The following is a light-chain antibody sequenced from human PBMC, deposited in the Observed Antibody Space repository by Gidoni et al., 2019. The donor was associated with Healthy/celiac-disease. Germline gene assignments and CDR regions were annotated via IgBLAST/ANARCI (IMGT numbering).Light chain of an antibody. Sequence: DIVLTQSPATLSLSPGERATLPCRAGQSVSSYLAWYQQKPGQAPRLLIYDASNRATGSPARFIGSGSGTAVTLTISSLEPEDFAVYYCQQRSNWPRTFGQGTKVEIK. CDR2: DAS. V-gene: IGKV3-11*01. CDR3: QQRSNWPRT. J-gene: IGKJ1*01. CDR1: QSVSSY.